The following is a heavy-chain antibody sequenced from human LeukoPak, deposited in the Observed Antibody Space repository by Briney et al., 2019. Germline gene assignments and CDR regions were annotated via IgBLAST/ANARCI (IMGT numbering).Heavy chain of an antibody. CDR1: GYTFTSYY. CDR3: ARGYSYGSPGYYYYYYYMDV. CDR2: INPSGGST. J-gene: IGHJ6*03. V-gene: IGHV1-46*01. D-gene: IGHD5-18*01. Sequence: ASVKVSCKASGYTFTSYYMHWVRQAPGQGLEWMGIINPSGGSTSYAQKFQGRVTMTRDMSTSTVYMELSSLRSEDTAVYYCARGYSYGSPGYYYYYYYMDVWGKGTTVTVSS.